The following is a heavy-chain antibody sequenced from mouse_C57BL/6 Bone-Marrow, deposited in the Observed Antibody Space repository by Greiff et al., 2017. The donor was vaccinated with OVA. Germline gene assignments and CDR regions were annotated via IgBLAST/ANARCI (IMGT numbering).Heavy chain of an antibody. Sequence: EVQLQQSGPGLVKPSQSLSLTCSVTGYSITSGYYWNWIRQFPGNKLEWMGYISYDGSNNYNPSLKNRISITRDTSKNQFFLKLNSVTTEDTATYHCARDDGRGFDYWGQGTTLTVSS. CDR2: ISYDGSN. CDR1: GYSITSGYY. V-gene: IGHV3-6*01. CDR3: ARDDGRGFDY. D-gene: IGHD2-3*01. J-gene: IGHJ2*01.